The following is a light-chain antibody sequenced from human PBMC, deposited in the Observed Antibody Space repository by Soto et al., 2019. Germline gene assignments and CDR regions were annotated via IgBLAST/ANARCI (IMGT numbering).Light chain of an antibody. CDR2: KAS. CDR1: QRIRSW. CDR3: QQDSDYWT. Sequence: DIQMTQSPSTLSASVGDRVILTCRASQRIRSWLAWYQQKPGTAPKLLIYKASTLQTGVPSRFSGSGSGTEFTLTISRLQPDDSATYYCQQDSDYWTFGQGTKVAIK. J-gene: IGKJ1*01. V-gene: IGKV1-5*03.